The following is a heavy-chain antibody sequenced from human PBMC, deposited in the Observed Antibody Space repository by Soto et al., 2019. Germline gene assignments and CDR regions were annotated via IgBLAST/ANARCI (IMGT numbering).Heavy chain of an antibody. J-gene: IGHJ4*02. D-gene: IGHD3-10*01. V-gene: IGHV3-23*01. CDR3: AKNSLWFGELFPSVFDY. CDR2: ISGSGGST. Sequence: GGSLRLSCAASGFTFSSYAMSWVRQGPGKGLEWVSAISGSGGSTYYADSVKGRFTISRDNSKNTLYLQMNSLRAEDTAVYYCAKNSLWFGELFPSVFDYWGQGTLVTVSS. CDR1: GFTFSSYA.